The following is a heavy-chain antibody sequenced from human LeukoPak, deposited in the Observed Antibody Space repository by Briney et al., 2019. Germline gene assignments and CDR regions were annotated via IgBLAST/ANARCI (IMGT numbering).Heavy chain of an antibody. J-gene: IGHJ3*02. V-gene: IGHV4-34*01. Sequence: SSETLSLTCAVYGGSFSGYYWSWIRQPPGKRLEWIGEINHSGGTNYNPSLKSRVTISVDTSKNQFSLKLSSVTAADTAVYYCASAMIGVPDDAFDIWGQGTMVTVSS. D-gene: IGHD3-22*01. CDR2: INHSGGT. CDR1: GGSFSGYY. CDR3: ASAMIGVPDDAFDI.